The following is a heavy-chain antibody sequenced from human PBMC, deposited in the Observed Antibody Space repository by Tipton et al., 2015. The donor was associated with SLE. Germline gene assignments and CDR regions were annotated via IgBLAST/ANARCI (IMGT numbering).Heavy chain of an antibody. CDR2: IYYSGNI. CDR1: AGSIRSSSYS. J-gene: IGHJ4*02. Sequence: GLVKPSDTLSLTCTVSAGSIRSSSYSWGWIRQPPGKGLEWIGNIYYSGNIYYNSSLKSRVTISVDMSKNQFSLKLTSVTAADTAVYYCASGNPVMPLWGQGTLVTVSS. V-gene: IGHV4-39*07. CDR3: ASGNPVMPL. D-gene: IGHD1-1*01.